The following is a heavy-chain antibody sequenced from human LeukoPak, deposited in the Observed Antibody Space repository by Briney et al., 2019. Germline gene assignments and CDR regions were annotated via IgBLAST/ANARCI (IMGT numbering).Heavy chain of an antibody. D-gene: IGHD2-8*01. Sequence: GGSLRLSCAASGFTVSSNYMSWVRQAPGKGLEWVSVIYSGGSTYYADSVRGRFTISRDNSKNTLYLQMNSLRAEDTAVYYCARDVSGPFDYWGQGTLVTVSS. J-gene: IGHJ4*02. V-gene: IGHV3-66*01. CDR2: IYSGGST. CDR1: GFTVSSNY. CDR3: ARDVSGPFDY.